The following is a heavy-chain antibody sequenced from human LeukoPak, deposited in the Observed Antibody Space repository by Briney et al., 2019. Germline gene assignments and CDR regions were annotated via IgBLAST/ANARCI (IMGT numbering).Heavy chain of an antibody. V-gene: IGHV3-23*01. CDR2: INTDGSIT. J-gene: IGHJ4*02. D-gene: IGHD6-19*01. CDR3: AKGRGIAVAGTGR. Sequence: PGGSLRLSCAASGFTFSNYAMSWVRQAPGKGLMWVSRINTDGSITTYADSVKGRFTISRDNAKNTLYLQMNSLRAEDTAVYYCAKGRGIAVAGTGRWGQGTLVTVSS. CDR1: GFTFSNYA.